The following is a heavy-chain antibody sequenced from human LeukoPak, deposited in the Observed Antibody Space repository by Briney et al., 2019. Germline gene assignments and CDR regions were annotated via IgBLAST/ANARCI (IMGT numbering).Heavy chain of an antibody. CDR3: AVYCSSTAFDP. J-gene: IGHJ5*02. CDR1: GGSVSGSY. D-gene: IGHD2-2*01. CDR2: IYHSGST. V-gene: IGHV4-59*08. Sequence: SETLSLTCTVSGGSVSGSYWTWIRQPPGKALEYIGYIYHSGSTNYNPSLKSRVTISVDTSKNQFSLKLSSVPAADTAVYYCAVYCSSTAFDPWGQGTLVTVSS.